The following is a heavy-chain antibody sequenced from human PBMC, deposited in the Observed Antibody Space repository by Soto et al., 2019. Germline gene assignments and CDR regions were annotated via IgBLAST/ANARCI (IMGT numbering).Heavy chain of an antibody. CDR3: DRNSRVGASIPLNYYAMDV. CDR1: GFTCADYE. J-gene: IGHJ6*02. V-gene: IGHV3-49*03. D-gene: IGHD3-22*01. Sequence: GGSLRLSCTASGFTCADYEMNWFRQAPGKGLEWVSFIRSKDYGGAAHYAASVEDRFIISRDDSKSVSYLQMNSLRTEDTAVYYCDRNSRVGASIPLNYYAMDVWGQGTTVTVSS. CDR2: IRSKDYGGAA.